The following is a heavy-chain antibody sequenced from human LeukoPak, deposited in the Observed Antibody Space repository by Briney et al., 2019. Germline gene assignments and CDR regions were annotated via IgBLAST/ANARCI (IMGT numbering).Heavy chain of an antibody. CDR2: ISSSSSYI. V-gene: IGHV3-21*01. Sequence: PGGSLRLSCAASGFTFSSYSMNWVRQAPGKGLEWVSSISSSSSYIYYADSVKGRFTISRDNAKNSLYLQMNSLRAEDTAVYYCARQEVGATTGDVFNIWGQGTMVTVSS. CDR3: ARQEVGATTGDVFNI. J-gene: IGHJ3*02. CDR1: GFTFSSYS. D-gene: IGHD1-26*01.